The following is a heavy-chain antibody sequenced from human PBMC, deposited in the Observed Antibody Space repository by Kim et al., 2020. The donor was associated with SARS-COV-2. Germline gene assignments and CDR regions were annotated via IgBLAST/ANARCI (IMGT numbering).Heavy chain of an antibody. CDR3: ARHPSLCSGGSCSTTDYFDY. CDR2: IDPSDSYT. D-gene: IGHD2-15*01. CDR1: GYSFTNYW. J-gene: IGHJ4*02. Sequence: GESLKISCKGSGYSFTNYWISWVRQMPGKGLEWMGRIDPSDSYTNYSPSFQGHVTFSADKSITTAYLQWSTLKASDTAMYYCARHPSLCSGGSCSTTDYFDYWGQGSLVTVSS. V-gene: IGHV5-10-1*01.